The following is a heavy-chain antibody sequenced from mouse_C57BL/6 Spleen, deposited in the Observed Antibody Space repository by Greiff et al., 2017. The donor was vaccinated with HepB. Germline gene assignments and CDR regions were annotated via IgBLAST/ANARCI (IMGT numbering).Heavy chain of an antibody. V-gene: IGHV1-81*01. CDR2: IYPRSGNT. CDR3: SRTAQATDY. J-gene: IGHJ2*01. CDR1: GYNFTSYG. D-gene: IGHD3-2*02. Sequence: VQLQESGAELARPGASVELSCKASGYNFTSYGISWVKQRTGQGLEWIGEIYPRSGNTYYNENIKGKATLTADKSSSTAYMELRSLTSEDAAVYFFSRTAQATDYWGQGTTLTVSS.